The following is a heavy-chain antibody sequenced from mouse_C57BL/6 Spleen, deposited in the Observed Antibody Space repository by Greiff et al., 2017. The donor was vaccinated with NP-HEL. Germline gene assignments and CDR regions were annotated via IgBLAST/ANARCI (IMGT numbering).Heavy chain of an antibody. CDR3: ARSRPANSIWYFDV. J-gene: IGHJ1*03. Sequence: QVQLQQPGAELVRPGSSVKLSCKASGYTFTSYWMDWVKQRPGQGLEWIGNIYPSDSETHYNQKFKDKATLTVDKSSSTAYMQLSSLTSEDSAVYYCARSRPANSIWYFDVWGTGTTVTVSS. V-gene: IGHV1-61*01. CDR1: GYTFTSYW. CDR2: IYPSDSET. D-gene: IGHD2-10*02.